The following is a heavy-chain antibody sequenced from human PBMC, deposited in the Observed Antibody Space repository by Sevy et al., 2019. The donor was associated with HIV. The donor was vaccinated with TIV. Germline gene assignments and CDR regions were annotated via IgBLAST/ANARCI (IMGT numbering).Heavy chain of an antibody. CDR2: FSSGSGYI. CDR3: ARGSGAVVAGNYFDY. CDR1: GFTFSSYN. V-gene: IGHV3-21*01. D-gene: IGHD6-19*01. J-gene: IGHJ4*02. Sequence: GGSLRLSCAASGFTFSSYNMNWVRQTPGKGLEWVSFFSSGSGYIYYAASVKGRFTISRDNAKNSLYLHMNSLRAEDTAVYYCARGSGAVVAGNYFDYWGQGILVTVSS.